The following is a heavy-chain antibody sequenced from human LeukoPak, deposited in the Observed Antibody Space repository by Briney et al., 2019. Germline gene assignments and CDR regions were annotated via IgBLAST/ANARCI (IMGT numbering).Heavy chain of an antibody. J-gene: IGHJ4*02. Sequence: LRLSCAASGFTFSSYEMNWIRQPPGKGLEWIGSIYYSGSTYYNPSLKSRVTISVDTSKNQFSLKLSSVTAADTAVYYCARELPEHGVYFDYWGQGTLVTVSS. V-gene: IGHV4-39*07. CDR2: IYYSGST. CDR3: ARELPEHGVYFDY. D-gene: IGHD1-14*01. CDR1: GFTFSSYE.